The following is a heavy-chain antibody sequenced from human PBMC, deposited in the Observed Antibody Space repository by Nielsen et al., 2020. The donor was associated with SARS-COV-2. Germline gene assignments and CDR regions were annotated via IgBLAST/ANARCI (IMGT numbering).Heavy chain of an antibody. CDR1: GGSISSYY. Sequence: SETLSLTCTVSGGSISSYYWSWIRQPPGKGLEWIGYIYYSGSTNYNPSLKSRVTISVDTSKNQFSLKLSSVTAADTAVYYCARDNVGYDFWSGYQTRYMDVWGKGTTVTVSS. CDR2: IYYSGST. V-gene: IGHV4-59*12. J-gene: IGHJ6*03. D-gene: IGHD3-3*01. CDR3: ARDNVGYDFWSGYQTRYMDV.